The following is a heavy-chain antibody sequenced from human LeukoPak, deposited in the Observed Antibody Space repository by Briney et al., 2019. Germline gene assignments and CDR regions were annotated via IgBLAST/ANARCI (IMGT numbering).Heavy chain of an antibody. J-gene: IGHJ6*03. CDR3: ARVGRGDIKGGRDYYYYYMDV. Sequence: GGSLRLSCAASGFTFSSYWMSWVRQAPGKGLEWVANIKQDGSEKYYVDSVKGRFTISRDNAKNSLYLQMNSLRAEDTAVYYCARVGRGDIKGGRDYYYYYMDVWGKGTTVTVSS. CDR1: GFTFSSYW. V-gene: IGHV3-7*01. D-gene: IGHD3-16*01. CDR2: IKQDGSEK.